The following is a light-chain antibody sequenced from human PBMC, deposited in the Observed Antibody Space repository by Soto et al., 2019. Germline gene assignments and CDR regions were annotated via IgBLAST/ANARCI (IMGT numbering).Light chain of an antibody. J-gene: IGLJ2*01. CDR2: EVS. CDR1: SSDVGAYKY. CDR3: ASYTSISTVV. Sequence: QSVLTQPASVSGSPGQSITISCTGTSSDVGAYKYVSWYQQHPGKAPKLMIYEVSNRPSGVSNRFSGSKSGNTASLTISGLQAEDEADYYCASYTSISTVVFGGGTKVTVL. V-gene: IGLV2-14*01.